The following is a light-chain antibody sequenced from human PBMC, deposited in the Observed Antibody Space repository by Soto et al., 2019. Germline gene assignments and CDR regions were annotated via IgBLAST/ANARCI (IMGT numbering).Light chain of an antibody. J-gene: IGKJ1*01. CDR1: QSVSSSY. V-gene: IGKV3-20*01. CDR2: GAS. CDR3: QQYGSSSET. Sequence: EIVLTQSPGTLSLSPGERDTLSCRASQSVSSSYLAWYQQKPGQAPRLLIYGASSRATGIPDRFSGSGSGTDFTLTISRLVPEDFAVYYCQQYGSSSETFGQGTKVDIK.